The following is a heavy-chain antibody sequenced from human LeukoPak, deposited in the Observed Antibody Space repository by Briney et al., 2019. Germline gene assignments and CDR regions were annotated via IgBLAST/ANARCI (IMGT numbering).Heavy chain of an antibody. CDR2: ISAYNGNT. D-gene: IGHD3-22*01. V-gene: IGHV1-18*01. Sequence: ASVKVSCKASGYTFTNYGVSWVRQAPGQGLEWMGWISAYNGNTNYAQKLQGRVTMTTDTSTSTAYMELRSLRSDDTAVYYCARVRYYDSSGYYYFDYWGQGTLVTVSS. J-gene: IGHJ4*02. CDR3: ARVRYYDSSGYYYFDY. CDR1: GYTFTNYG.